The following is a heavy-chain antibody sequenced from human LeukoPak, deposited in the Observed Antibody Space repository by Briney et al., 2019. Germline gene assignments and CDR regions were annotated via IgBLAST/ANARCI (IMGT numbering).Heavy chain of an antibody. CDR1: GYTFTSYG. Sequence: ASVKVSCKASGYTFTSYGISWVRQAPGQGLEWMGWISAYNGNTNYAQKLQGRVTMTTDTSTSTAYMELRSLRSDDTAVYYCVILDTIVGFDYWGQGTLVTVSS. D-gene: IGHD5-24*01. J-gene: IGHJ4*02. CDR2: ISAYNGNT. V-gene: IGHV1-18*01. CDR3: VILDTIVGFDY.